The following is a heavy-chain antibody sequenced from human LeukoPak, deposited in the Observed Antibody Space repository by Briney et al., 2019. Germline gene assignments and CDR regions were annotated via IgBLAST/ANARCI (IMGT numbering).Heavy chain of an antibody. V-gene: IGHV1-46*01. CDR3: ARAYRELVGYYYMDV. D-gene: IGHD1-26*01. CDR2: INPRGGTT. J-gene: IGHJ6*03. Sequence: GASVKVSCKAFGYTFISYFMYWVRQAPGQGLEWMGLINPRGGTTSYAQKFQGRVTMTRDTSTSTVYMELSSLRSEDTAVYYCARAYRELVGYYYMDVWGKGTTVTISS. CDR1: GYTFISYF.